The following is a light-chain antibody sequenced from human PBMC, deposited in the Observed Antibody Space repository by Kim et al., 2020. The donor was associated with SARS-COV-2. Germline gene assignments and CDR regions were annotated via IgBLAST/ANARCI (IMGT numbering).Light chain of an antibody. V-gene: IGKV1-39*01. Sequence: DIQMTQSPSSLSASVGDRVTITCRASQSIKNHLNWYQQKPGRAPNLLIYAASSLQSGVPSRFSGSGSETDFTLTISSLQPEDFATYYGRHRYTAPYIFGQGTKRQI. CDR2: AAS. CDR1: QSIKNH. J-gene: IGKJ2*01. CDR3: RHRYTAPYI.